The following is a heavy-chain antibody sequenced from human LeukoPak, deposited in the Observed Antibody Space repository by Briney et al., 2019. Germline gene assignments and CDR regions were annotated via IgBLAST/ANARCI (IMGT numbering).Heavy chain of an antibody. Sequence: PSETLSLTCTVSGGSISSGDYYWSWIRQPPGKGLEWIGYIYYSGSTYYNPSLKSRVTISVDTSKNQFSLKLSSVTAADTAVYYCARVKTFGVVISHFDYWGQGTLVTVSS. CDR3: ARVKTFGVVISHFDY. J-gene: IGHJ4*02. CDR1: GGSISSGDYY. V-gene: IGHV4-30-4*08. CDR2: IYYSGST. D-gene: IGHD3-3*01.